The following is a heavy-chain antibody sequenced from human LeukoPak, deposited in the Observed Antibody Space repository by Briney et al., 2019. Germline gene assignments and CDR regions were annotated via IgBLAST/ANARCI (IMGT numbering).Heavy chain of an antibody. CDR2: INAGNGNT. V-gene: IGHV1-3*01. CDR3: ARSHRMTTVTTFDY. CDR1: GYIFTNYA. J-gene: IGHJ4*02. D-gene: IGHD4-17*01. Sequence: ASVKVSCKASGYIFTNYAIHWVRQAPGQRLEWMGWINAGNGNTKYSQKFQGRVTITRDTSASTAYMELSSLRSEDTAVYYCARSHRMTTVTTFDYWGQGTLVTVSS.